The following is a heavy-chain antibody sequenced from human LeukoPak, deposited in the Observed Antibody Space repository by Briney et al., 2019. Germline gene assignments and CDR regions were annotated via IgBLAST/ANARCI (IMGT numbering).Heavy chain of an antibody. D-gene: IGHD5-18*01. CDR3: AKDTVDTAMAYFDY. Sequence: GGSLRLSCAASGLTFDDYAMHWVRQAPGKGLEWVSGISWNSGSIGYADSVKGRFTISRDNAKNSLYLQMNSLRAEDTALYYCAKDTVDTAMAYFDYWGQGTLVTVSS. J-gene: IGHJ4*02. CDR1: GLTFDDYA. CDR2: ISWNSGSI. V-gene: IGHV3-9*01.